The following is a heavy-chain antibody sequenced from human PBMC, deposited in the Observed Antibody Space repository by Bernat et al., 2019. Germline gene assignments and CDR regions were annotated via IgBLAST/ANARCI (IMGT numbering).Heavy chain of an antibody. J-gene: IGHJ4*02. D-gene: IGHD3-3*01. CDR1: GFTFSSYW. CDR3: ARDSRGLEWYYFDY. Sequence: EVQLVESGGGLVQPGGSLRLSCAASGFTFSSYWMSWVRQAPGKGLEWVANIKQDGSEKYYVDSVKGRFTISRDNAKNSLYLQMNSLRAEDTAVYYCARDSRGLEWYYFDYWGQGTLVTVSS. CDR2: IKQDGSEK. V-gene: IGHV3-7*01.